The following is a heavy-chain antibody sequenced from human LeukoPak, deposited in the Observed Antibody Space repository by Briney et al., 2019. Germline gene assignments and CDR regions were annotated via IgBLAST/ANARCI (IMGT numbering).Heavy chain of an antibody. J-gene: IGHJ4*02. CDR2: IIPIIGTA. V-gene: IGHV1-69*05. D-gene: IGHD2-2*01. Sequence: SVKVSCKASGDTFTSYAISWVRQAPGQGLGWMGRIIPIIGTANYAQKLQGRVTITTDASTSTAYMELSSLRSEDTSVCYCLLWPYWGQGTLVTVSS. CDR1: GDTFTSYA. CDR3: LLWPY.